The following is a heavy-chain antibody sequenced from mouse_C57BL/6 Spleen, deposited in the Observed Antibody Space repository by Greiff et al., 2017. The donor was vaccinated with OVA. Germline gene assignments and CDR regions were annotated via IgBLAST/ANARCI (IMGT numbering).Heavy chain of an antibody. J-gene: IGHJ2*01. CDR3: ATPAYRTSFDY. V-gene: IGHV1-59*01. CDR1: GYTFTSYW. D-gene: IGHD2-10*01. CDR2: IDPSDSYT. Sequence: QVQLQQPGAELVRPGTSVKLSCKASGYTFTSYWMHWVKQRPGQGLEWIGVIDPSDSYTTYNQKFKGKATLTVDTSSSTAYMQLSSLTSADSAVYYCATPAYRTSFDYWGQGTTLTVSS.